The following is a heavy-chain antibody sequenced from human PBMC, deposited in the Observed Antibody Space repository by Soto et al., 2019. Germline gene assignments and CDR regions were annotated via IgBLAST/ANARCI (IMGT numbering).Heavy chain of an antibody. V-gene: IGHV3-30-3*01. CDR2: ISFDGSTE. CDR1: GFTFISYA. D-gene: IGHD3-10*01. CDR3: ARSRHGSGSYTHFYYGLDV. J-gene: IGHJ6*02. Sequence: QVQLVESGGGVVQPGRSLRLSCAASGFTFISYAMHWVRQAPGKGLEWVAVISFDGSTEYYADSVKGRFTISRDNSKNPVYLQMNSLRSEDTAVYYGARSRHGSGSYTHFYYGLDVWGQGTTVTVSS.